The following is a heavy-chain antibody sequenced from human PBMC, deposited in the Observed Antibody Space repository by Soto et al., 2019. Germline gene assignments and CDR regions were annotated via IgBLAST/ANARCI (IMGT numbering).Heavy chain of an antibody. Sequence: FLRLSCAASGFTFSSYGIHWVRQAPGKGLEWVALISYDGSNKYYADSVKGRFTISRDNSKNTLYLQMNSLRAEDTAMYYCAKDAPYYYDSSGYYGTFDYWGQGTLVTVSS. J-gene: IGHJ4*02. CDR1: GFTFSSYG. CDR2: ISYDGSNK. V-gene: IGHV3-30*18. CDR3: AKDAPYYYDSSGYYGTFDY. D-gene: IGHD3-22*01.